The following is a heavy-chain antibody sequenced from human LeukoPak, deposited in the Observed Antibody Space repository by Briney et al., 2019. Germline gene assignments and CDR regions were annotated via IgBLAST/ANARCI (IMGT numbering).Heavy chain of an antibody. V-gene: IGHV3-7*04. D-gene: IGHD5-24*01. CDR1: GFTFSSYW. Sequence: PGGSLGLSCAASGFTFSSYWMTWVRQAPGKGLXXXANIKEDGSEKYYVESVKGRFTISRDNAKNSLYLQMNSLRAEDSAVYYCARDDRDGYNYFAYWGQGTLVTVSS. J-gene: IGHJ4*02. CDR2: IKEDGSEK. CDR3: ARDDRDGYNYFAY.